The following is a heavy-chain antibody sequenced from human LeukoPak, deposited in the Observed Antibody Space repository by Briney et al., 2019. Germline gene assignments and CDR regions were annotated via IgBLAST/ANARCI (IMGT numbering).Heavy chain of an antibody. CDR2: TSYDGSNK. J-gene: IGHJ4*02. CDR3: ARQRPNSDCFDY. CDR1: GFPFSTYL. V-gene: IGHV3-30-3*01. Sequence: GGSLRLSCAASGFPFSTYLMHWVRQAPGKGLEWVAVTSYDGSNKYYADSVKGRFTISRDNSKNTLYLQVNSLRAEDTAVYYWARQRPNSDCFDYWGQGTLVTVSS. D-gene: IGHD2-21*02.